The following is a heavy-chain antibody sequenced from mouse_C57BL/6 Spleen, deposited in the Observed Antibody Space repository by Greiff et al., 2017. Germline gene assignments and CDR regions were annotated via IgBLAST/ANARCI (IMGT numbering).Heavy chain of an antibody. J-gene: IGHJ1*03. V-gene: IGHV1-55*01. CDR3: AIYDGYYREYFDV. CDR2: IYPGSGST. Sequence: QVQLQQPGAELVKPGASVKMSCKASGYTFTSYWITWVKQRPGQGLEWIGDIYPGSGSTNYNEKFTSKATLTVDTSSSTAYMQLSSLTSEDSAVYYCAIYDGYYREYFDVWGTGTTVTVSS. D-gene: IGHD2-3*01. CDR1: GYTFTSYW.